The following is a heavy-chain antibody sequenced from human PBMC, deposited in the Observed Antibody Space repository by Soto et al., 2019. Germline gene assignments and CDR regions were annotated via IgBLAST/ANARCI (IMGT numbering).Heavy chain of an antibody. D-gene: IGHD1-7*01. Sequence: SETLSLTCTVSGGSISSGGYYWSWIRQHPGKGLEWIGYIYYSGSTYYNPFLKSRVTISVDTSKNQFSLKLSSVTAADTAVYYCARDSVRITGTTRSYYYYGMDVWGQGTTVTVSS. CDR3: ARDSVRITGTTRSYYYYGMDV. CDR1: GGSISSGGYY. V-gene: IGHV4-31*03. J-gene: IGHJ6*02. CDR2: IYYSGST.